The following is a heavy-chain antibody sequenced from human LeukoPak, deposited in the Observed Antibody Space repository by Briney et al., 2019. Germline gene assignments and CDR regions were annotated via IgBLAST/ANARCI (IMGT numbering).Heavy chain of an antibody. CDR1: GGSISSGDYY. J-gene: IGHJ1*01. D-gene: IGHD6-6*01. CDR2: IYYSGST. CDR3: ARGGAARLHFQN. Sequence: SQTLSLTCTVSGGSISSGDYYWSWIRQPPGKGLEWIGYIYYSGSTYYNPSLKSRVTISVDTSKNQFSLKLNSVTAADTAVYYCARGGAARLHFQNWGQGTLVTVSS. V-gene: IGHV4-30-4*01.